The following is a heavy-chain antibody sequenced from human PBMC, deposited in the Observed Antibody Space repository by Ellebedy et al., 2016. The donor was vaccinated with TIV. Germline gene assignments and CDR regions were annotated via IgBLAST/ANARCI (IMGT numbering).Heavy chain of an antibody. V-gene: IGHV1-2*04. CDR2: INPNSGGT. CDR3: ARSGVGAAALSGPPELDY. CDR1: GYTFTGYY. J-gene: IGHJ4*02. D-gene: IGHD6-13*01. Sequence: ASVKVSXXASGYTFTGYYMHWVRQAPGQGLEWMGWINPNSGGTNYAQKFQGWVTMTRDTSISTAYMELSRLRSDDTAVYYCARSGVGAAALSGPPELDYWGQGTLVTVSS.